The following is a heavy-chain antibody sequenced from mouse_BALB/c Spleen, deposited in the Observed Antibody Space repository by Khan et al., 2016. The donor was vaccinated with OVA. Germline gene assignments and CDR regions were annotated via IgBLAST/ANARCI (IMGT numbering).Heavy chain of an antibody. CDR3: AREIYYDYAYYYAMDD. V-gene: IGHV2-6-7*01. D-gene: IGHD2-4*01. J-gene: IGHJ4*01. CDR1: GFSLTGYG. Sequence: QVQLKESGPGLVAPSQSLSITCTVSGFSLTGYGVNWVRQPPGKGLEWLGMIWGDGSTDYNSALKSRLSISKDNSKSQVFLKMISLQTDDTARYYCAREIYYDYAYYYAMDDWGQGTSVTVSS. CDR2: IWGDGST.